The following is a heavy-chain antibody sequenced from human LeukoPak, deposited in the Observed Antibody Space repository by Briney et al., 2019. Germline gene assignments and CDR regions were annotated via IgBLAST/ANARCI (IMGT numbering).Heavy chain of an antibody. D-gene: IGHD3-22*01. V-gene: IGHV3-53*01. CDR2: IYIGGGT. CDR3: ARNLYYYDSSGYYYY. CDR1: GFTVNNNY. J-gene: IGHJ4*02. Sequence: GGSLRLSCAASGFTVNNNYMSWVRQAPGKGLEWVAVIYIGGGTYYAASVKGRFTISRDTSKNTLFLQMNSLRADDTAMYYCARNLYYYDSSGYYYYWGQGTLVTVSS.